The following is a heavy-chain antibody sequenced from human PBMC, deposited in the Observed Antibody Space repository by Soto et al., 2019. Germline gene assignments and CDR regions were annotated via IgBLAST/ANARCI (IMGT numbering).Heavy chain of an antibody. CDR3: ARNKPHIAVAGPYYGMDV. CDR1: GYTFTSYG. J-gene: IGHJ6*02. D-gene: IGHD6-19*01. V-gene: IGHV1-18*01. CDR2: ISAYNSNT. Sequence: QVQLVQSGAEVKKPGASVKVSCKASGYTFTSYGISWVRQAPGQGLEWMGWISAYNSNTNYAQKLQGRVTMTTDTSTSADDLELRSLRSDDTAVYYWARNKPHIAVAGPYYGMDVWGQGTTVTVSS.